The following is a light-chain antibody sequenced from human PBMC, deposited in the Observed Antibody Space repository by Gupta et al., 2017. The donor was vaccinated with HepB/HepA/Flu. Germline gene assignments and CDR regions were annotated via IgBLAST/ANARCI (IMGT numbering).Light chain of an antibody. J-gene: IGLJ2*01. CDR2: EVN. CDR3: SSYAGSNNVV. CDR1: SSDVGGYNH. V-gene: IGLV2-8*01. Sequence: VTISCTGTSSDVGGYNHVSWYQQHPGTAPKLMIFEVNQRPSGVPDRFSGSKSGNTASLTVSGLQADDEANYYCSSYAGSNNVVFGGGTKLTVL.